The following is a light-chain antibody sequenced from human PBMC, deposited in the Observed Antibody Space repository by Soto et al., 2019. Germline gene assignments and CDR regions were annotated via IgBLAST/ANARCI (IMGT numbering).Light chain of an antibody. J-gene: IGKJ2*01. CDR2: GAS. Sequence: EIVLTQSPGILSLSPGERATLSCRASQSVSSSYLAWYQQKPGQAPRLLIYGASNRATGIPGRFSASGSKTNFTLTISRLEPEDFAVYYCQQYGSSPPYTFGKGTKLEIK. CDR3: QQYGSSPPYT. V-gene: IGKV3-20*01. CDR1: QSVSSSY.